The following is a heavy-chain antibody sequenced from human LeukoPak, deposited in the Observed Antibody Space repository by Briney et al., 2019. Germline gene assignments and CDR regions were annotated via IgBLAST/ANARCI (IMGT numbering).Heavy chain of an antibody. CDR1: GYTFTCYY. V-gene: IGHV1-2*02. J-gene: IGHJ4*02. CDR2: INPDSGGT. Sequence: ASVKVSCKASGYTFTCYYINWVRQAPGQGLEWLGWINPDSGGTSYALNFRGRVTMTRDKYITTAYMDLSSLRSDDTAVYYCARGWYNSLSSGFDYWGQGTLVTVSS. CDR3: ARGWYNSLSSGFDY. D-gene: IGHD3-22*01.